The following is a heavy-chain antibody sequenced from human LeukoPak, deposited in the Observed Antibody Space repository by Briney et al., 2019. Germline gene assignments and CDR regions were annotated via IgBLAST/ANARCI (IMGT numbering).Heavy chain of an antibody. D-gene: IGHD4-23*01. Sequence: SETLSLTCGVSGYSIASGYYWGWIRQPPGKGLEWIGSIYHTGTAYYNPSLQSRVTISVDTSKNQFSLKLTSMTATDTGVYYGARGNLFDPWGQGTLVTVSS. V-gene: IGHV4-38-2*01. J-gene: IGHJ5*02. CDR1: GYSIASGYY. CDR3: ARGNLFDP. CDR2: IYHTGTA.